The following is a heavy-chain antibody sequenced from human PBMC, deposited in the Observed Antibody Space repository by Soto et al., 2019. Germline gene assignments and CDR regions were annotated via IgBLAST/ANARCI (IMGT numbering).Heavy chain of an antibody. CDR2: INHSGST. CDR1: GGFFSGYY. D-gene: IGHD4-17*01. Sequence: PSETLSLTCAVYGGFFSGYYWSWIRQPPGKGLEWIGEINHSGSTNYNPSLKSRVTISVDTSKNQFSLKLSSVTAADTAVYYCASPALAYGDSTYLPLDYWGQGTLVTVSS. J-gene: IGHJ4*02. CDR3: ASPALAYGDSTYLPLDY. V-gene: IGHV4-34*01.